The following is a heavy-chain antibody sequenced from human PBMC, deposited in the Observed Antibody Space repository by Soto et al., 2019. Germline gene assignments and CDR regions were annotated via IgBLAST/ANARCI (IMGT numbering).Heavy chain of an antibody. CDR2: INSVASYV. CDR1: RFAFSSYS. D-gene: IGHD3-10*01. J-gene: IGHJ6*02. Sequence: QLVESGGGLVKPGGSLRVSCAASRFAFSSYSMYWVRQAPMKGLEWVASINSVASYVYYADSVEGRFTISRDNAKNSVYLQMNSLRAEDTAVYYCTRDRSSFMRGRIRGPYGGLDVWGQGTTVLVS. V-gene: IGHV3-21*01. CDR3: TRDRSSFMRGRIRGPYGGLDV.